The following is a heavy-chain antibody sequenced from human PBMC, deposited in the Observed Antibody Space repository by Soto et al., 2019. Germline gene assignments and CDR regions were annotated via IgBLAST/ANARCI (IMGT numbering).Heavy chain of an antibody. J-gene: IGHJ3*02. CDR1: GGSISSGDYY. V-gene: IGHV4-30-4*01. CDR2: IYYSGST. D-gene: IGHD1-1*01. Sequence: TLSLTCTVSGGSISSGDYYWSWIRQPPGKGLEWIGYIYYSGSTYYNPSLKSRVTISVDTSKNQFSLKLSSVTAADTAVYYCARDRVGEKQWGWNDEGLLVVPFDIWGQGTMVTVSS. CDR3: ARDRVGEKQWGWNDEGLLVVPFDI.